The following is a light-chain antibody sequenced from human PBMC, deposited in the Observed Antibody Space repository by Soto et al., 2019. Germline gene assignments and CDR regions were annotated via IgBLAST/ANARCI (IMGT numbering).Light chain of an antibody. CDR2: AAS. J-gene: IGKJ1*01. Sequence: QVTQSPASLSSSMGDRVTITCRTSQGIRSALGWYQQKPGKVPKLLIYAASTLQSGVPSRFSGSGSGTEFTLTISCLQPDDFATYCCQHSNSYSNRFGQGAKVAIK. CDR3: QHSNSYSNR. CDR1: QGIRSA. V-gene: IGKV1-17*01.